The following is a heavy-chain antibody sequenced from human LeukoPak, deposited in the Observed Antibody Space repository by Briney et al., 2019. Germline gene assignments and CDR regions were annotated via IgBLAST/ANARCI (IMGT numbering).Heavy chain of an antibody. CDR2: IYYSGST. V-gene: IGHV4-39*01. J-gene: IGHJ4*02. D-gene: IGHD2-2*02. Sequence: PSQTLSLTCTVSGGSISSSSYYWGWIRQPPGKGLEWIGSIYYSGSTYYNPSLKSRVTISVDTSKNQFSLKLSSVTAADTAVYYCARALTLVPAAIVDYWGQGTLVTVSS. CDR1: GGSISSSSYY. CDR3: ARALTLVPAAIVDY.